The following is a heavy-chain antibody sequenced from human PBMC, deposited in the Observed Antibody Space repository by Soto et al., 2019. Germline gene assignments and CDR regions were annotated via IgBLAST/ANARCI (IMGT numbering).Heavy chain of an antibody. CDR1: GFTFSSYA. CDR2: ISGSGGST. CDR3: AKGDGAYFHAFDI. J-gene: IGHJ3*02. V-gene: IGHV3-23*01. D-gene: IGHD4-17*01. Sequence: GGSLRLSCAASGFTFSSYAMSCVRQAPGKGLEWVSAISGSGGSTYYADSVKGRFTISRDNSQNTLYLQMNSLRAEDTAVYYCAKGDGAYFHAFDIWGQGTMVTVSS.